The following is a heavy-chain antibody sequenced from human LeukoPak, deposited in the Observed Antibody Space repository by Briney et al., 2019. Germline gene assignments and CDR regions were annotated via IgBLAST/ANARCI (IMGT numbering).Heavy chain of an antibody. V-gene: IGHV1-2*06. Sequence: AASVKVSCKASGGTFSSYAISWVRQAPGQGLEWMGRINPNNGGTNYAQKFQGRVTMTGDTSISTAYVELSSLRSDDTAVYYCTRESGSYHGNDFWGQGTLVTVS. CDR3: TRESGSYHGNDF. J-gene: IGHJ4*02. D-gene: IGHD1-26*01. CDR2: INPNNGGT. CDR1: GGTFSSYA.